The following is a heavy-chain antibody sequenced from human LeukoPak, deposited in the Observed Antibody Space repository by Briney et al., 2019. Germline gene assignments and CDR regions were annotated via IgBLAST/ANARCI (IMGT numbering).Heavy chain of an antibody. V-gene: IGHV4-61*02. Sequence: SETLSLTCTVSGGSISSGSYYWSWIRQPAGKGLEWIGRIYTSGSTNYNPSLKSRVTTSVDTSKNQFSLKLSSVTAADTAVYYCARDFEAGSGFDYWGQGTLVTVSS. D-gene: IGHD6-25*01. CDR2: IYTSGST. CDR1: GGSISSGSYY. J-gene: IGHJ4*02. CDR3: ARDFEAGSGFDY.